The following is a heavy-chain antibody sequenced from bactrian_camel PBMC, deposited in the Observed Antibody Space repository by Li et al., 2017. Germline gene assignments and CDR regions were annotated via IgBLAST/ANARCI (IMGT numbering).Heavy chain of an antibody. D-gene: IGHD2*01. CDR2: IATGSGNT. CDR3: AARGPYCYTKLSVRDFTY. Sequence: HVQLVESGGGSVQAGGSLRLSCAASGYTYNRNCMAWSRQAPGKEREGVARIATGSGNTYYADSVKGRFTISQDNAKNTVYLQMNSLKPEDTAMYYCAARGPYCYTKLSVRDFTYWGQGTQVTVS. V-gene: IGHV3S1*01. J-gene: IGHJ6*01. CDR1: GYTYNRNC.